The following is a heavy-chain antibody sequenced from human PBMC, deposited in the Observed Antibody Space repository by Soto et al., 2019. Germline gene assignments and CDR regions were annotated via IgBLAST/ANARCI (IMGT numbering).Heavy chain of an antibody. D-gene: IGHD3-10*01. Sequence: ASVKVSCKVSGYSLNELCMHWVRQPPGKGLEWIGGFDPEEGKMIYAQNFQGRVTMTEDTSTDTAYMELNSLTSEDTAIYYCATDLGVALAPLSILYFQQWGQGTVVTVSS. J-gene: IGHJ1*01. CDR1: GYSLNELC. CDR2: FDPEEGKM. CDR3: ATDLGVALAPLSILYFQQ. V-gene: IGHV1-24*01.